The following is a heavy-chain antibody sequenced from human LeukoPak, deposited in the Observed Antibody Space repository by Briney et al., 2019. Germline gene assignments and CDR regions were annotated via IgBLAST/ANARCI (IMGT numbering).Heavy chain of an antibody. Sequence: PSETLSLTCAVYGGSFSGYCWSWIRQPPGKGLEWVGEINHSGSTNYNPSLKSRVTISVDTSKNQFSLKLSSVTAADTAVYYCARGNGEAARLPYMDVWGKGTTVTVSS. CDR3: ARGNGEAARLPYMDV. V-gene: IGHV4-34*01. J-gene: IGHJ6*03. CDR2: INHSGST. D-gene: IGHD6-6*01. CDR1: GGSFSGYC.